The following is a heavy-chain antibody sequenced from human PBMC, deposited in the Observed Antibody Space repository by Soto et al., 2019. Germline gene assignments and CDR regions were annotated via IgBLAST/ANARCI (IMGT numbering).Heavy chain of an antibody. CDR3: AHGRIVGATGYFDY. CDR2: IYWNDDK. Sequence: SGPTLVNPTETLTLTCTVSGLSLSNGRMGVSWIRQPPGKALEWLALIYWNDDKRYSPSLKSRLTITKDTSKNQVVLTMTNMDPVDTATYYCAHGRIVGATGYFDYWGQGTLVTVSS. CDR1: GLSLSNGRMG. V-gene: IGHV2-5*01. J-gene: IGHJ4*02. D-gene: IGHD1-26*01.